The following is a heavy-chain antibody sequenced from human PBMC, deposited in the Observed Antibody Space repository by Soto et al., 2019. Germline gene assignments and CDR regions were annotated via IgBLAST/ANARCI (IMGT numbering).Heavy chain of an antibody. V-gene: IGHV4-59*01. CDR1: GGSISTYY. J-gene: IGHJ4*02. CDR3: ASFRSDYFDY. Sequence: QVQLQESGPGLVKPSETLSLTCSVSGGSISTYYWSWIRQPPGKGLEWIGYIYYSGSTNYNPSLKSRVTISVDTSKHYVALKLSSVTAADTAVYYCASFRSDYFDYWGQGTLFTVSS. CDR2: IYYSGST.